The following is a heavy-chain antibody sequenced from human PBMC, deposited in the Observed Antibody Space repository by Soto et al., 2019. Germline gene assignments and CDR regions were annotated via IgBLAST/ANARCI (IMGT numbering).Heavy chain of an antibody. Sequence: QVQLVQSGAEVKKPGASVKVSCKASGYTFTSYDINWVRQATGQGLEWMGWMNPNSGNTGYAQKFQGRVTMTRNTSISTAYTELSSLRSEDTAVYYCARGKSWDALVPAAYNYYYYYGMDVWGQGTTVTVSS. V-gene: IGHV1-8*01. D-gene: IGHD2-2*01. J-gene: IGHJ6*02. CDR1: GYTFTSYD. CDR3: ARGKSWDALVPAAYNYYYYYGMDV. CDR2: MNPNSGNT.